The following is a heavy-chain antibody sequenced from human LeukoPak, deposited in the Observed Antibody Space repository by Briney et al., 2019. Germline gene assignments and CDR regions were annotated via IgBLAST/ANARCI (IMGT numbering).Heavy chain of an antibody. CDR1: GGTFSSYA. CDR2: IIPIFGTA. D-gene: IGHD3-3*01. J-gene: IGHJ3*02. V-gene: IGHV1-69*05. Sequence: SSVKVSCKASGGTFSSYAISWVRQAPGQGLEWMARIIPIFGTANYAQKFQGRVTITTDESTSTAYMELSSLRSEDTAVYYCARDAPDFWSGFDAFDIWGQGTMVTVSS. CDR3: ARDAPDFWSGFDAFDI.